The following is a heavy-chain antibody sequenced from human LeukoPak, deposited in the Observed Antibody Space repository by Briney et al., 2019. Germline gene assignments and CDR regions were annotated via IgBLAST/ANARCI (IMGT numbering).Heavy chain of an antibody. CDR3: AKRPPIAAAGMGYFQH. CDR1: GFTLSSDA. J-gene: IGHJ1*01. Sequence: VGYLRRSCAASGFTLSSDAVSSSRQAPGKRLKWVSAISGSGGSTYYADSVKGRFTISRDNSKNTLYLQMNSLRAEDTAVYYCAKRPPIAAAGMGYFQHWGQGTLVTVSS. CDR2: ISGSGGST. D-gene: IGHD6-13*01. V-gene: IGHV3-23*01.